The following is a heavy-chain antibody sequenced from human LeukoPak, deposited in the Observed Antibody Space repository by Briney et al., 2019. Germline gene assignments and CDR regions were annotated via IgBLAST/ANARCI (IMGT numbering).Heavy chain of an antibody. J-gene: IGHJ3*02. D-gene: IGHD1-20*01. CDR3: ARSITGNAFDI. V-gene: IGHV3-74*01. CDR2: LNEDGTTI. Sequence: GGSLRLSCAASGFTFGSYWMHWFRQPPGKGLVWVSRLNEDGTTITYADSVKGRFTISRDNAKNRLYLQMNSLRGEDTAVYYCARSITGNAFDIWGQGTLVIVSS. CDR1: GFTFGSYW.